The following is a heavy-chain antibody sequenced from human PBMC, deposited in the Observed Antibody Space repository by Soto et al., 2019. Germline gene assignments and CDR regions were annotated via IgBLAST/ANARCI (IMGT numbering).Heavy chain of an antibody. J-gene: IGHJ4*02. Sequence: GGSLRLSCAASGFILNNYWMHWVRQTPGKGLEWVSRISADGNTINYADSVRGRFTISRDNAKNTLFLQLNSLTAEDTAVYYCTRGVVGSAGEFDYWGQGTLVTVSS. V-gene: IGHV3-74*01. CDR1: GFILNNYW. CDR2: ISADGNTI. D-gene: IGHD1-26*01. CDR3: TRGVVGSAGEFDY.